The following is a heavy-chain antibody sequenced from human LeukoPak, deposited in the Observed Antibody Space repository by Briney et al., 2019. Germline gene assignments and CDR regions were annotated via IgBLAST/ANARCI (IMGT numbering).Heavy chain of an antibody. CDR2: IIPIFGTA. CDR3: ARAHYSGYDYFDY. CDR1: GGTFSSYA. V-gene: IGHV1-69*05. D-gene: IGHD5-12*01. J-gene: IGHJ4*02. Sequence: SVKDSCKASGGTFSSYAISWVRQAPGQGLEWMGRIIPIFGTANYAQKFQGRVTITTDESTSTAYMELSSLRSEDTAVYYCARAHYSGYDYFDYWGQGTLVTVSS.